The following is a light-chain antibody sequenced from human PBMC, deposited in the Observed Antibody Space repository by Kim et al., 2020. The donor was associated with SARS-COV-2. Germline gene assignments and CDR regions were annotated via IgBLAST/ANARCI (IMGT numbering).Light chain of an antibody. Sequence: SPGERATLSCRASQSVRSNYLAWYQQKPGQAPRLLIYTASNRATGIPDRFSGSGSGTDFTLPITRLEPEDFAVYYCQQYGSSPRTFGQGTKVDIK. J-gene: IGKJ1*01. CDR1: QSVRSNY. CDR3: QQYGSSPRT. V-gene: IGKV3-20*01. CDR2: TAS.